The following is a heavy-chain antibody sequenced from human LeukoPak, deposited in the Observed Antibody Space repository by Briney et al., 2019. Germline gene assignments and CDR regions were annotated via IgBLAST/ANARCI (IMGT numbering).Heavy chain of an antibody. CDR1: GFTFSNYW. D-gene: IGHD3-9*01. CDR2: ISSDGSTT. J-gene: IGHJ4*02. V-gene: IGHV3-74*01. CDR3: AKSPGGYFDWLLYPYYFDY. Sequence: GGSLRLSCAASGFTFSNYWMHWVRQVPGKGLVWLSRISSDGSTTTYADSVKGRFTISRDNSKNTLYLQMNSLRAEDTAVYYCAKSPGGYFDWLLYPYYFDYWGQGTLVTVSS.